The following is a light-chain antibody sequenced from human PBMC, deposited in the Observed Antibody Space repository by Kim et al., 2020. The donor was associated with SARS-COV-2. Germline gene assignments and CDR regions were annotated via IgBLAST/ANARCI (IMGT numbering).Light chain of an antibody. CDR1: QRISNW. CDR2: DVS. J-gene: IGKJ4*01. CDR3: QQSSFFPLT. V-gene: IGKV1-12*01. Sequence: ASVGDRVTVTCRASQRISNWLVWYQQKPGKAPKVLISDVSRLQSGVPSRFRGSGFGTEFTLTISSLQPDDFATYYCQQSSFFPLTFGGGTKVDIK.